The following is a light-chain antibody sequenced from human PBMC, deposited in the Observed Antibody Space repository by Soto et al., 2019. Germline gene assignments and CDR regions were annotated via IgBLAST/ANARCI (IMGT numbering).Light chain of an antibody. J-gene: IGKJ4*01. Sequence: EIVMTQSPATLSVSPGERATLSCRSSQSVGSDLAWYQQKPGQAPRLVIYGASTRATGIPARFSGSGSGTEFTLTISSLQSEDFAVYYCQQYNNWPPLTFGGGTKVDI. CDR2: GAS. CDR1: QSVGSD. V-gene: IGKV3-15*01. CDR3: QQYNNWPPLT.